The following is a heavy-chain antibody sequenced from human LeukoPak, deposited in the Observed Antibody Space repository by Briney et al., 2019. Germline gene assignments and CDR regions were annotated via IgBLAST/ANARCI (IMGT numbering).Heavy chain of an antibody. J-gene: IGHJ3*02. D-gene: IGHD1-26*01. CDR1: GFTFDDYG. Sequence: PGGSLRLSCAASGFTFDDYGMSWVRQAPGKGLEWISGVNWNGGSTGYADSVKGRFTISRDNAKNSLYLQMNSLRAEDTALYYCARDRRGSRDAFDIWGQGTMVTVSS. CDR2: VNWNGGST. CDR3: ARDRRGSRDAFDI. V-gene: IGHV3-20*04.